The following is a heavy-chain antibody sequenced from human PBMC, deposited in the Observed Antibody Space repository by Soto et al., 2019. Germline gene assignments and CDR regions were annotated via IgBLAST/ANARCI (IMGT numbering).Heavy chain of an antibody. CDR2: INHSGST. CDR3: ARGYGYDSSGYHTH. V-gene: IGHV4-34*01. D-gene: IGHD3-22*01. CDR1: GGSFSGYY. J-gene: IGHJ4*02. Sequence: SEPLSLTCAVYGGSFSGYYGSWIRQPPGKGLEWIGEINHSGSTNYNPSLKSRVTISVDTSKNQFSLKLSSVTAADTAVYYCARGYGYDSSGYHTHWGQGTLVTVS.